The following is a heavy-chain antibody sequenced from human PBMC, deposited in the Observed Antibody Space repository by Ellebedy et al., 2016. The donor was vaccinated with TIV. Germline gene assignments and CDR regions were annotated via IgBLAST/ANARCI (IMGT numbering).Heavy chain of an antibody. J-gene: IGHJ4*02. D-gene: IGHD1-14*01. CDR1: GFTFSRYA. V-gene: IGHV3-23*01. Sequence: PGGSLRLSCAASGFTFSRYAMSWVRQATGTGLELVSGFGVSGDSTYYVDSVKGRFTISRDNSKNTLYLQMNSLRAEDTAIYYCARGRSGTYIHHAFDYWGQGTLVTVSS. CDR3: ARGRSGTYIHHAFDY. CDR2: FGVSGDST.